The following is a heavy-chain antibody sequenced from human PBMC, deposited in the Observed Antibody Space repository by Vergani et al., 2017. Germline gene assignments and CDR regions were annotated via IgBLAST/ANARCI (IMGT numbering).Heavy chain of an antibody. D-gene: IGHD3-16*01. CDR1: GGSISSSSYY. CDR2: IYYSGST. Sequence: QLQLQESGPGLVKPSETLSLTCTVSGGSISSSSYYWGWIRQPPGKGLEWIGSIYYSGSTYYNPSLKSRVTISVDTSKNQFSLKLSSVTAADTAVYYCARGGGFMITFGGVMVSESSFDHWGQGTLVTVSS. CDR3: ARGGGFMITFGGVMVSESSFDH. V-gene: IGHV4-39*07. J-gene: IGHJ4*02.